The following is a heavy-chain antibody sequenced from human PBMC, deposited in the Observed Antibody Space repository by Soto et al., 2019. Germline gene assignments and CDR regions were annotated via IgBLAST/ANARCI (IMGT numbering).Heavy chain of an antibody. V-gene: IGHV3-23*01. CDR3: AKGELPYYYYYYGMDV. J-gene: IGHJ6*02. CDR2: ISGSGGST. CDR1: GFTFSSYA. Sequence: GGSLRLSCAASGFTFSSYAMSWVRQAPGKGLEWVSAISGSGGSTYYADSVKGRFTISRDNSKNTLYLQMNSLRAEDTAVYYCAKGELPYYYYYYGMDVWGQGTTVTVSS. D-gene: IGHD1-7*01.